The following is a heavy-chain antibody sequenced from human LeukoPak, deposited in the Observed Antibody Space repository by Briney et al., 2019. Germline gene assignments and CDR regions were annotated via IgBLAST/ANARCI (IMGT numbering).Heavy chain of an antibody. J-gene: IGHJ4*02. CDR2: IKSKTDGGTT. CDR3: TTDPPPYSSGLYFDY. CDR1: GLTFSNAW. D-gene: IGHD6-19*01. V-gene: IGHV3-15*01. Sequence: PGGSLRLSCAASGLTFSNAWMSWVRQAPGKGLEWGGRIKSKTDGGTTDYAAPVKGRFTISRDDSKNTLYLQMNSLKTEDTAVYYCTTDPPPYSSGLYFDYWGQGTLVTVSS.